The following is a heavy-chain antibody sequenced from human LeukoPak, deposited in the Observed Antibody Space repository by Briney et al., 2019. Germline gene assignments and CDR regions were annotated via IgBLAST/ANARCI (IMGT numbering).Heavy chain of an antibody. CDR1: GGSISSGGYY. CDR2: IYYSGST. D-gene: IGHD3-22*01. CDR3: AREKLDDSSGYYYRNFDY. J-gene: IGHJ4*02. V-gene: IGHV4-31*03. Sequence: PSETLSLTCTVSGGSISSGGYYWSWIRQHPGKGLEWIGYIYYSGSTYYNPSLRSRVTISVDTSKNQFSLKLSSVTAADTAAYYCAREKLDDSSGYYYRNFDYWGQGTLVTVSS.